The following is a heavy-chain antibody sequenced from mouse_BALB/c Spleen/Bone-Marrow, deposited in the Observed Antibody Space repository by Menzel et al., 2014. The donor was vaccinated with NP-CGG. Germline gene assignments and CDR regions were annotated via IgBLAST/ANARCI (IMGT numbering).Heavy chain of an antibody. Sequence: GAELVKPGASVKLSCKASGYTFTSYWMHWVKQRPGQGLEWIGEIDPSDSYTNYNQKFKGKATLTVDKSSSTAYMQLSSLTSEDSAVYYCALIYYGNYDYAMDYWGQGTSVTVSS. J-gene: IGHJ4*01. CDR3: ALIYYGNYDYAMDY. CDR1: GYTFTSYW. D-gene: IGHD2-1*01. V-gene: IGHV1-69*02. CDR2: IDPSDSYT.